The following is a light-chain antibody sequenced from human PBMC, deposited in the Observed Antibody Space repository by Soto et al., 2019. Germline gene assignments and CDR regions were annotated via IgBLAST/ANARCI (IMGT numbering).Light chain of an antibody. V-gene: IGLV1-40*01. Sequence: QSVLTQPPSVSGAPGQRGTISCNGSSSNIGAGYDVHWYQQLPGTAPKLLIYVNSNRPSGVPDRFSGSKSGTSASLAITGLQAEDEADYYCQSYDSSLSGYVVFGGGTKLTVL. CDR3: QSYDSSLSGYVV. J-gene: IGLJ2*01. CDR1: SSNIGAGYD. CDR2: VNS.